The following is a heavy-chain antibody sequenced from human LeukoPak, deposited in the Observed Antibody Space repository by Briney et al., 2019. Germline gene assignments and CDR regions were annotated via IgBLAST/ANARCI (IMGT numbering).Heavy chain of an antibody. J-gene: IGHJ4*02. V-gene: IGHV3-48*03. Sequence: GGSLRLSCAASGFTFSSYEMNWVRQAPGKGLEWVSYISSSGSTIYYADSVKGRFTISRDNAKNSLYLQMNSLRAEDTAVYYCARARHDSSGYYYYFDYWGQGTLVTVSS. D-gene: IGHD3-22*01. CDR2: ISSSGSTI. CDR3: ARARHDSSGYYYYFDY. CDR1: GFTFSSYE.